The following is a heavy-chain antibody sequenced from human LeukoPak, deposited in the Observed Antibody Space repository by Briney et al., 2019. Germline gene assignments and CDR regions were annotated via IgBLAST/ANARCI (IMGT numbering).Heavy chain of an antibody. CDR3: TGNRTTVVSRYFDY. CDR2: IKSKTDGGTT. V-gene: IGHV3-15*01. D-gene: IGHD4-23*01. CDR1: RFTFSNTW. Sequence: GTLRRSSAASRFTFSNTWMIWLGQAPGKGREGFGRIKSKTDGGTTDYAAPVKGRSTISRADSTNTLSLQMDRLKTGYTAVDLCTGNRTTVVSRYFDYWGQGTLVTVSS. J-gene: IGHJ4*02.